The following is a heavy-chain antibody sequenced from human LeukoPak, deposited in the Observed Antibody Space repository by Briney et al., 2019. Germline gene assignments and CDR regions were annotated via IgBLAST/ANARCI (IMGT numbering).Heavy chain of an antibody. V-gene: IGHV3-23*01. CDR1: GFTFSSYA. Sequence: GGSLRLSCAASGFTFSSYAMSWVRQAPGKGLEWVSSISGSGGSTYYADSVKGRFTISRDNSKNTLYLQMNSLRAEDTAVYYCARDRRYFDWPPDAFDIWGQGTMVTVSS. CDR2: ISGSGGST. D-gene: IGHD3-9*01. J-gene: IGHJ3*02. CDR3: ARDRRYFDWPPDAFDI.